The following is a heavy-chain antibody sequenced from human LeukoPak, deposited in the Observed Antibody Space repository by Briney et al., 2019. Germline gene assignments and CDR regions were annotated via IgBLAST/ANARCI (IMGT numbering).Heavy chain of an antibody. J-gene: IGHJ3*02. CDR3: ARGPRYYDNSGYHYGVFDI. CDR1: GFPFSSHG. Sequence: GGSLRLSCAGSGFPFSSHGMNWVRQAPGKGLQWVSVIYPGIEIHYADSVKGRFTISRDNSKNTLYLQMNSLTVDDTAVYYCARGPRYYDNSGYHYGVFDIWGQGTMVTVSS. V-gene: IGHV3-23*03. CDR2: IYPGIEI. D-gene: IGHD3-22*01.